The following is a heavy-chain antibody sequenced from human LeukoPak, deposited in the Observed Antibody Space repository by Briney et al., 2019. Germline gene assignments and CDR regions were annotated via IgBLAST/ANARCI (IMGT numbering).Heavy chain of an antibody. J-gene: IGHJ4*02. CDR1: GFTFSNYA. CDR2: ISGYGGYGVNT. Sequence: PGGSLRLSCAASGFTFSNYATYWVRPGPGKGLEWVSAISGYGGYGVNTYYADSVKGRFSISRDSSNNTLYLQMNNLRAEDTAIYYCAKANDQYYFDSWGQGTLVSVSS. V-gene: IGHV3-23*01. CDR3: AKANDQYYFDS.